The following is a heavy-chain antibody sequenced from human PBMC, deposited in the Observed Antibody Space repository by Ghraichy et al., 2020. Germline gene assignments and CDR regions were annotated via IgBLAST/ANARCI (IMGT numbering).Heavy chain of an antibody. CDR3: ARVDTITLYYDRDDAFDI. CDR1: GYTFTGYY. CDR2: INPNSGGT. J-gene: IGHJ3*02. Sequence: ASVKVSCKASGYTFTGYYMHWVRQAPGQGLEWMGWINPNSGGTNYAQKFQGRVTMTRDTSISTAYMELSRLRSDDTAVYYCARVDTITLYYDRDDAFDIWGQGTMVTVSS. V-gene: IGHV1-2*02. D-gene: IGHD3-22*01.